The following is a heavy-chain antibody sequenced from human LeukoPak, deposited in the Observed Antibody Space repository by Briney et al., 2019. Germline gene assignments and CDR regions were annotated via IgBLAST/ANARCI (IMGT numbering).Heavy chain of an antibody. Sequence: GGSLRLSCATSGFTFSSYAMSWVRQAPGKGLEWVSAISGSGGSAYYADSVKGRFTISRDNSKNTLYLQMNSLRAEDTAVYYCAKGRVPAATYFDYWGQGTLVTVSS. CDR3: AKGRVPAATYFDY. J-gene: IGHJ4*02. CDR1: GFTFSSYA. V-gene: IGHV3-23*01. CDR2: ISGSGGSA. D-gene: IGHD2-2*01.